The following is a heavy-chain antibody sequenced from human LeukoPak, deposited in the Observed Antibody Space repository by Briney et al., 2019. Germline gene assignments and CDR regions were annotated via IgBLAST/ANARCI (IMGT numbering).Heavy chain of an antibody. V-gene: IGHV4-59*01. D-gene: IGHD3-10*01. Sequence: PSETLSLTCTVFGGSISSYYWSWIRQPPGKGLEWIGYIYYSGSTNYNPSLKSRVTISVDTSKNQFSLKLSSVTAADTAVYYCARDRKGSGSYYWGSFYFDYWGQGTLVTVSS. J-gene: IGHJ4*02. CDR1: GGSISSYY. CDR3: ARDRKGSGSYYWGSFYFDY. CDR2: IYYSGST.